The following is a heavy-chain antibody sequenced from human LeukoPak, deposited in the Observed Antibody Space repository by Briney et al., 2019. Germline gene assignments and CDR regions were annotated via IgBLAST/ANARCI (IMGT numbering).Heavy chain of an antibody. V-gene: IGHV4-39*07. CDR2: INHSGST. CDR1: GGSISSSSYY. J-gene: IGHJ6*03. CDR3: ARGGEWLRIYYYYYMDV. Sequence: SETLSLTCTVSGGSISSSSYYWGWIRQPPGKGLEWIGEINHSGSTNYNPSLKSRVTISVDTSKNQFSLKLSSVTAADTAVYYCARGGEWLRIYYYYYMDVWGKGTRSPSP. D-gene: IGHD5-12*01.